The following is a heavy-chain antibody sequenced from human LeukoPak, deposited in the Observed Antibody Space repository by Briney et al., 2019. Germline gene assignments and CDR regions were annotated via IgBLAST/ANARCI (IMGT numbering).Heavy chain of an antibody. CDR3: ARERGYSSGWHDY. D-gene: IGHD6-19*01. Sequence: SETLSLTCTVSGGSISSSSYYWGWIRQPPGKGLEWIGSIYYSGSTYYNPSLKSRVTISVDTSKNQFSLKLSSVTAADTAVYYCARERGYSSGWHDYWGQGTLVTVSS. CDR2: IYYSGST. J-gene: IGHJ4*02. CDR1: GGSISSSSYY. V-gene: IGHV4-39*07.